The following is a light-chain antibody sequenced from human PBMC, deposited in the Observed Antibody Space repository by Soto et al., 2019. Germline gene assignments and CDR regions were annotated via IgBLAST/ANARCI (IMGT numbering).Light chain of an antibody. J-gene: IGLJ3*02. V-gene: IGLV1-40*01. CDR3: HSYDSSLSGSV. Sequence: QSVLTQPPSVSGAPGQRVTISCTGSSSNIGAGYDVHWYQQLPGKAPKLLIYGNSNRPSGVPDRFSGSKSGTSASLAITGLQAEDEADYYCHSYDSSLSGSVFGGGTKLTVL. CDR2: GNS. CDR1: SSNIGAGYD.